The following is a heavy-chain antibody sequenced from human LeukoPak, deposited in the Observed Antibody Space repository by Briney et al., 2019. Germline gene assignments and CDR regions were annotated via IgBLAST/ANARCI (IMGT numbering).Heavy chain of an antibody. D-gene: IGHD3-10*01. CDR2: ISSSSSFM. J-gene: IGHJ4*02. CDR1: EFTFSDYS. Sequence: GGSLRLSCAASEFTFSDYSMTWVRQTPGKGLEWLSYISSSSSFMYYADSVKGRFTISRDNTKNSLHLQMNSLRAEDTAVYYCAREVYYGSGRRFDLWGQGTLVTVSS. V-gene: IGHV3-48*01. CDR3: AREVYYGSGRRFDL.